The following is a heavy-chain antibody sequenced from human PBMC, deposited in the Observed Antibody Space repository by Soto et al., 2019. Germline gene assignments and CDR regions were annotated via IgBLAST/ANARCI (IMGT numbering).Heavy chain of an antibody. J-gene: IGHJ6*02. V-gene: IGHV1-18*01. D-gene: IGHD5-12*01. CDR2: ISAYNGNT. CDR1: GYTFTSYG. CDR3: ARDFQPYTRGLRPDRPKHLFYGMDV. Sequence: VASVKVSCKASGYTFTSYGISWVRQAPGQGLEWMGWISAYNGNTNYAQMLQGRVTMTTDTSTSTAYMELRSLRSDDTAVYYCARDFQPYTRGLRPDRPKHLFYGMDVWGQGTTVTVSS.